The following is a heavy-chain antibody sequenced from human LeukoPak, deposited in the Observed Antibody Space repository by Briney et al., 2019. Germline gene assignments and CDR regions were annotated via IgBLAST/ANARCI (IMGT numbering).Heavy chain of an antibody. CDR3: AREGSRDGYNLAFDY. CDR2: INPNSGGT. D-gene: IGHD5-24*01. V-gene: IGHV1-2*02. J-gene: IGHJ4*02. CDR1: GYTFTSYG. Sequence: GASVKVSCKASGYTFTSYGISWVRQAPGQGLEWMGWINPNSGGTNYAQKFQGRVTMTRDTSISTAYMELSRLRSDDTAVYYCAREGSRDGYNLAFDYWGQGTLVTVSS.